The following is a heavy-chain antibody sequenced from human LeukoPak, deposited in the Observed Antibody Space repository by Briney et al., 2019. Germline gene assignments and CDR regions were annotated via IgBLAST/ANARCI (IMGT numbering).Heavy chain of an antibody. CDR1: GFTFSSYS. V-gene: IGHV3-21*01. D-gene: IGHD6-13*01. CDR3: ARDGQQLGSAFDY. J-gene: IGHJ4*02. Sequence: GGSLRLSCAASGFTFSSYSMNWVRQAPGKGLEWVSPISSGSSYIYYGDSVKGRFTISRDNAKNSLYLQMNSLRAGDTAVYYCARDGQQLGSAFDYWGQGTLVTVSS. CDR2: ISSGSSYI.